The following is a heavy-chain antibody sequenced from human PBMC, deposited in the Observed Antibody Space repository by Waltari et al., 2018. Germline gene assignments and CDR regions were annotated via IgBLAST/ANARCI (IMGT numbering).Heavy chain of an antibody. D-gene: IGHD6-19*01. CDR1: GFTFAGSA. V-gene: IGHV3-9*03. Sequence: EVQLVESGGGLVQPGRSLRLSCAASGFTFAGSAMHWVWPAQGKGMELVSGISLSSGSIGYADSVKGRFTISRDNAKNSLYLQMNSLRAEDMALYYCAKDISGWYLGAFDIWGQGTMVTVSS. J-gene: IGHJ3*02. CDR2: ISLSSGSI. CDR3: AKDISGWYLGAFDI.